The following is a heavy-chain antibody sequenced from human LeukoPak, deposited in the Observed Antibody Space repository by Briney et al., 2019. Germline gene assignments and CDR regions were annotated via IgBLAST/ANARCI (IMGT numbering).Heavy chain of an antibody. CDR2: IYSAGST. CDR1: GFTVSDNY. D-gene: IGHD5-18*01. J-gene: IGHJ6*02. CDR3: ARMDTAMTSYYYGMDV. V-gene: IGHV3-53*05. Sequence: TGGSLRLSCAASGFTVSDNYITWVRQAPARGLEWVSIIYSAGSTFHADSVKGRFAISRDNSKNTVFLQMSSLRIEDTAVYYCARMDTAMTSYYYGMDVWGQGTTVTVSS.